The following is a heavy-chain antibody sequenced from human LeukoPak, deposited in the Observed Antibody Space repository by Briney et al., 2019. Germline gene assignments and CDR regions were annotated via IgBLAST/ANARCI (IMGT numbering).Heavy chain of an antibody. J-gene: IGHJ3*02. CDR1: GFIFSNYA. CDR3: ARGGWREPDALDI. V-gene: IGHV3-23*01. Sequence: PGGSLRLSCAGSGFIFSNYAMTWVRQAPGKGLEWVSVISGSGGRTYYADSVKGRFTISRDNSKNTLYLQMNSLGAEDTAMYYCARGGWREPDALDIWGQGTMVTVSS. CDR2: ISGSGGRT. D-gene: IGHD1-14*01.